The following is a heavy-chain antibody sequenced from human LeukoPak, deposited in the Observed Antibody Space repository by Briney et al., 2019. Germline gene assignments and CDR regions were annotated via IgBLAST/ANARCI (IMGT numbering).Heavy chain of an antibody. D-gene: IGHD1-26*01. CDR1: GFTFSSYA. V-gene: IGHV3-64D*09. J-gene: IGHJ4*02. CDR3: AKYLRSGSFYDY. CDR2: ISSNGGTT. Sequence: GGSLRLSCSASGFTFSSYAMHWVRQAPGKGLEYVSAISSNGGTTYYADSVKGRFTISRDNSKNTLYLQMSSLRAEDTAVYYCAKYLRSGSFYDYWGQGTLVTVSS.